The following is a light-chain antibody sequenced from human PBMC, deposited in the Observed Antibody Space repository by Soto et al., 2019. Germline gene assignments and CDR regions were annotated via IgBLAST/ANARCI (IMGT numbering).Light chain of an antibody. CDR3: IKSIHWTPYT. V-gene: IGKV2-30*01. Sequence: DVVLTQSPLSLPVTLGQPASISCRSSQSLQYSDGNSYLNWFQQRPGQSPRRLIYKVSNRDSVVPDRFSGSVSGTVFTLRISRVEAEDGGVYYCIKSIHWTPYTFRQGTKLEIK. CDR2: KVS. CDR1: QSLQYSDGNSY. J-gene: IGKJ2*01.